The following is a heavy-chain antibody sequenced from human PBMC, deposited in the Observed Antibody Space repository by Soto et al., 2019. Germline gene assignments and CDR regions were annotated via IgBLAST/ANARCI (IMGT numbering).Heavy chain of an antibody. V-gene: IGHV1-3*01. Sequence: GASVKVSCKASGYKFTSYAMHSVRQANGQRLEWMGWINAGNGNTKYSQKFQGRVTITRDTSASTAYMELSSLRSEDTAVYYCARDVSSSWEYYFDYWGQGPLVTVSS. J-gene: IGHJ4*02. CDR2: INAGNGNT. CDR1: GYKFTSYA. CDR3: ARDVSSSWEYYFDY. D-gene: IGHD6-13*01.